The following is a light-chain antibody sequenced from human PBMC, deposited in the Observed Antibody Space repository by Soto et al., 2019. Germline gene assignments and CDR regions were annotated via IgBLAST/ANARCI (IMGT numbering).Light chain of an antibody. Sequence: QSALTQPASVSGSPGQSITISCTGTSSDVGAYNSVSWYQQHPGKAPKLMIYEVTNRPSGVSNRFSGFKSSNTASLTISGLQAEDEADYFCSSFTTTSTLVVFGGRTKLTVL. V-gene: IGLV2-14*01. CDR1: SSDVGAYNS. J-gene: IGLJ3*02. CDR3: SSFTTTSTLVV. CDR2: EVT.